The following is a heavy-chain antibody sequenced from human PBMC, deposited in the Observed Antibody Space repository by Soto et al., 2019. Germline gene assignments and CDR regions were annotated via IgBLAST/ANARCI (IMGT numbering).Heavy chain of an antibody. CDR2: LNPNSGDT. V-gene: IGHV1-8*01. CDR3: ATSGGGWYLY. Sequence: QVQLVQSGAEVKKPGASVKVSCKASGYTFSSYDINWVRQATGQGLEWMGWLNPNSGDTGYAQKFQGRVTLTRNTSITTAYIELSSLTSDDTAVSYCATSGGGWYLYWGQGTLVTVSS. CDR1: GYTFSSYD. D-gene: IGHD6-19*01. J-gene: IGHJ4*02.